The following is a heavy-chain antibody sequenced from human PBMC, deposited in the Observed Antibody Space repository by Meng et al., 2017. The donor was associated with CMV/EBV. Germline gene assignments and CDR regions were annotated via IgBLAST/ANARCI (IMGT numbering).Heavy chain of an antibody. V-gene: IGHV4-59*01. CDR2: IYYSGST. CDR1: GGSISSYY. D-gene: IGHD3-3*01. Sequence: SETLSLTCTVSGGSISSYYWSWIRQPPGKGLEWIGYIYYSGSTNYNPSLKSRVTISVDTSKNQFSLKLSSVTAADTAVYYCARGGDDFWSGYYDYWGQGTLVTV. J-gene: IGHJ4*02. CDR3: ARGGDDFWSGYYDY.